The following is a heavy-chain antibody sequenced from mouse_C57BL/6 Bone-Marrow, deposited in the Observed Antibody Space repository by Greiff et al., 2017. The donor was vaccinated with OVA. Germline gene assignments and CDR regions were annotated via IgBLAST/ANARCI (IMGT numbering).Heavy chain of an antibody. V-gene: IGHV14-4*01. CDR2: IDPENGDT. CDR1: GFNIKDAY. Sequence: EVKVVESGAELVRPGASVKLSCTASGFNIKDAYMHWVKQRPEQGLEWIGWIDPENGDTEYASKFQGKATITADTSSNTAYLQLSSLTSEDTAVYYCTKGGSSYDYWGQGTTLTVSA. D-gene: IGHD1-1*01. CDR3: TKGGSSYDY. J-gene: IGHJ2*01.